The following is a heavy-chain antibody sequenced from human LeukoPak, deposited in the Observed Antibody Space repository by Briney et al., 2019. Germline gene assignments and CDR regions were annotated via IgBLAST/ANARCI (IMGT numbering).Heavy chain of an antibody. CDR2: IYYSGST. CDR3: ARLHYCDSSGYRD. Sequence: PSETLSLTCTVSGGSISSSSYYWGWIRQPPGKGLEWIGSIYYSGSTYYNPSLKSRVTISVDTSKNQFSLKLSSVTAADTAVYHCARLHYCDSSGYRDWGQGTLVTVSS. D-gene: IGHD3-22*01. J-gene: IGHJ4*02. CDR1: GGSISSSSYY. V-gene: IGHV4-39*01.